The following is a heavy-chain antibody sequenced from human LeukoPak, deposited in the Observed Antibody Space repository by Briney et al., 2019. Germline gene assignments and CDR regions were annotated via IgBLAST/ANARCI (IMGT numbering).Heavy chain of an antibody. D-gene: IGHD2-8*01. CDR3: ARGMWDDCTNGVCYPYYDYYYMDV. J-gene: IGHJ6*03. CDR1: GYTFTSYD. Sequence: ASVKVSCKASGYTFTSYDINWVRQATGQGLEWMGWMNPNSGNTDYAQKFQGRVTMTRNTSISTAYMELSSLRSEDTAVYYRARGMWDDCTNGVCYPYYDYYYMDVWGKGTTVTVSS. V-gene: IGHV1-8*01. CDR2: MNPNSGNT.